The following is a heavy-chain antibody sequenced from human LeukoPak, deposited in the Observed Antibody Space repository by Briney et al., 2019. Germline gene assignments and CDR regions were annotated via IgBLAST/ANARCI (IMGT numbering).Heavy chain of an antibody. D-gene: IGHD6-19*01. V-gene: IGHV3-7*01. CDR2: IKQDGSEK. Sequence: GGSLRLSCAASGFTFSSYWMSWVCQAPGKGLEWVANIKQDGSEKYYVDSVKGRFTISRDNAKNSLYLQMNSLRAEDTAVYYCARENSSGWSYYFDYWGQGTLVTVSS. CDR3: ARENSSGWSYYFDY. J-gene: IGHJ4*02. CDR1: GFTFSSYW.